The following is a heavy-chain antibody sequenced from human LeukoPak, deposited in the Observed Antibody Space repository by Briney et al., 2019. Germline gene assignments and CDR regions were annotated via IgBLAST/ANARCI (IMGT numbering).Heavy chain of an antibody. V-gene: IGHV1-69*11. CDR1: GGTFSSYA. CDR3: ARDFTYYDSSGYLWGEDYFDY. D-gene: IGHD3-22*01. CDR2: IIPILGTA. Sequence: ASVKVSCKASGGTFSSYAISWVRQAPGQGLEWMGRIIPILGTANYAQKFQGRVTITTDESTSTAYMELSSLRSEDTAVYYCARDFTYYDSSGYLWGEDYFDYWGQGTLVTVSS. J-gene: IGHJ4*02.